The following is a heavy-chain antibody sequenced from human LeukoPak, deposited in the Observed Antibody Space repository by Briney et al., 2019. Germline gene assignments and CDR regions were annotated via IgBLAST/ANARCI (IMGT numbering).Heavy chain of an antibody. CDR3: ANLLRWEPY. V-gene: IGHV3-7*01. D-gene: IGHD4-23*01. CDR1: GFTFSTYW. J-gene: IGHJ4*02. CDR2: IKEDGNEK. Sequence: GGSLRLSCAASGFTFSTYWMSWVRQAPGKGLEWVANIKEDGNEKYHVDSVKGRFTISRDNSKNTLYLQMNSLRAEDTAVYYCANLLRWEPYWGQGTLVTVSS.